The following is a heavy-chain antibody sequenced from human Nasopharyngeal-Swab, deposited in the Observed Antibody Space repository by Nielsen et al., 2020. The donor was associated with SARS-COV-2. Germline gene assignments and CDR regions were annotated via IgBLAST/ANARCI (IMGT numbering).Heavy chain of an antibody. Sequence: GESLKLSCAASGFTFISYWMSWVRQAPGKGLEWVANIKQDGSDKYYVDSVKGRFTISRDNAKNSLYLQMNSLRAEDTAVYYCARSYVWGQGTTVTVSS. CDR3: ARSYV. J-gene: IGHJ6*02. V-gene: IGHV3-7*01. CDR1: GFTFISYW. CDR2: IKQDGSDK.